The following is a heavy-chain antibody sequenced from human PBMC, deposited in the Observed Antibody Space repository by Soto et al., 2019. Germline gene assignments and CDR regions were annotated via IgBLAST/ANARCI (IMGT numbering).Heavy chain of an antibody. Sequence: SVKVSCKASGGTFSSYAISWVRQAPGQGLGWMGGIIPIFGTANYAQKFQGRVTITADESTSTAYMELSSLRSEDTAVYYCASGMAVAGPVVLTLDYWGQGTLVTVSS. CDR3: ASGMAVAGPVVLTLDY. V-gene: IGHV1-69*13. J-gene: IGHJ4*02. CDR2: IIPIFGTA. D-gene: IGHD6-19*01. CDR1: GGTFSSYA.